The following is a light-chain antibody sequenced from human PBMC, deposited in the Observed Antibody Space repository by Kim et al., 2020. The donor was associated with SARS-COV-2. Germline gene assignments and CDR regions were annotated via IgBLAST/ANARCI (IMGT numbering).Light chain of an antibody. J-gene: IGKJ1*01. CDR3: QQYNMWPRT. CDR2: DAS. CDR1: QSISNN. Sequence: EIVMTQSPATLSVSPGERATLSCRASQSISNNLAWFQQKPGQAPRLLIYDASTRATGIPARFSGSGSGTEFTLTISSLQSEDFAVYYCQQYNMWPRTFGQGTKVE. V-gene: IGKV3-15*01.